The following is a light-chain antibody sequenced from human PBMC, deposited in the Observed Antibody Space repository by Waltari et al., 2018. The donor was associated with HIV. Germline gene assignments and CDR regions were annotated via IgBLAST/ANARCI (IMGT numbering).Light chain of an antibody. CDR1: QPIHTY. J-gene: IGKJ2*01. CDR3: QQSYSFPLT. Sequence: DLQFTQSQSSLSAFIGDRVILTCRSTQPIHTYLNWYQHQPGKAPSLLIYAASSLHSGVPARFGGSGSGTDFTLTISSLQPEDFATYYCQQSYSFPLTFGPGTRLEIK. V-gene: IGKV1-39*01. CDR2: AAS.